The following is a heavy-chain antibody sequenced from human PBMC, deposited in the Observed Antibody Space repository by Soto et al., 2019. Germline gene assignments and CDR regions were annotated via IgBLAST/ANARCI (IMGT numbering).Heavy chain of an antibody. J-gene: IGHJ6*03. CDR1: GGTFSSYT. V-gene: IGHV1-69*02. Sequence: QVQLVQSGAEVKKPGSSVKVSCKASGGTFSSYTISWVRQAPGQGLEWMGRIIPILGIANYAQKFQGRVTITADKSTSTAYMELSSLRSEDTAVYYCARAVGGGPDNYYYYMDVWGKGTTVTVSS. D-gene: IGHD2-15*01. CDR3: ARAVGGGPDNYYYYMDV. CDR2: IIPILGIA.